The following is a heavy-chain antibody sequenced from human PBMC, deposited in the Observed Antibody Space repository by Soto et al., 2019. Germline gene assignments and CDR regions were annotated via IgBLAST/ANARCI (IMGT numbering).Heavy chain of an antibody. J-gene: IGHJ6*02. CDR3: ARTSAAGKYYYGMDV. D-gene: IGHD6-13*01. CDR1: GYTFSNYW. CDR2: IYPGDSDT. Sequence: PGESLKISCKGSGYTFSNYWIGWVRQMPGKGLEWMGIIYPGDSDTRYSPSFQGQVTISADKSISTAYLQWSSLESSDTAMYYCARTSAAGKYYYGMDVWGQGTTVTVSS. V-gene: IGHV5-51*01.